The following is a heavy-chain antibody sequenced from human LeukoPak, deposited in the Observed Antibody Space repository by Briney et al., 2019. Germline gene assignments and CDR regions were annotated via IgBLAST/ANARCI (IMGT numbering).Heavy chain of an antibody. CDR1: GFTFSSYS. D-gene: IGHD6-13*01. Sequence: GGSLRLSCAASGFTFSSYSMNWVRQAPGKGLEWVSSISSSSSYIYYADSVKGRFTISRDNAKNSLYLQMNSLRAEDTAVYYCARDLGSSWYSFSSGWYYDYWGQGTLVTVPS. J-gene: IGHJ4*02. V-gene: IGHV3-21*01. CDR2: ISSSSSYI. CDR3: ARDLGSSWYSFSSGWYYDY.